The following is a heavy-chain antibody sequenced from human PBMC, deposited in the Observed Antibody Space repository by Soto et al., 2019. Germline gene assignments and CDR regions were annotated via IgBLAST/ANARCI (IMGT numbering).Heavy chain of an antibody. Sequence: EVQLVESGGGLVQPGGSLRLSCAASGFTFDDYVMRWVRQGPGKGLEWVSGIRWKSGTIEYADFVKGRFTISRDNGKNSLYVEMNSLRAEETDCYYCAKDFSAQSDSWLYWFDPWGQGTLVTVSS. CDR2: IRWKSGTI. CDR1: GFTFDDYV. CDR3: AKDFSAQSDSWLYWFDP. J-gene: IGHJ5*02. V-gene: IGHV3-9*01. D-gene: IGHD6-13*01.